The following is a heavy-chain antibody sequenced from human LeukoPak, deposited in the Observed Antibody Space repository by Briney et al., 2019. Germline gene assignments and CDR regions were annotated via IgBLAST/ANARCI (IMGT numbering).Heavy chain of an antibody. Sequence: GGSLRPSCAASGFTFSSYEMNWVRRAPGEGLDWVSYISSNGLTTYYADSVKGRFTISRDNAKNSLYLQMNSLRVDDTALYYCARLRGSGSYLDLWGQGTLVTVSS. CDR2: ISSNGLTT. CDR3: ARLRGSGSYLDL. J-gene: IGHJ4*02. CDR1: GFTFSSYE. D-gene: IGHD1-26*01. V-gene: IGHV3-48*03.